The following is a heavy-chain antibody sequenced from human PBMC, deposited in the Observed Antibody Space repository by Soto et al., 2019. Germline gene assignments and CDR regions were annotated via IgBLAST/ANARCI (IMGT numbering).Heavy chain of an antibody. Sequence: QVQLVQSGAEVKKPGASVKVSCKASGYTFTSYYMHWVRQAPGQGLEWMGIINPSGGSTSYAQKFQGRVTMTRDTSTSTVYMELSSLRSEDTAVYCCARAHYSNYYFDYWGQGTLVTVSS. CDR2: INPSGGST. CDR3: ARAHYSNYYFDY. V-gene: IGHV1-46*01. CDR1: GYTFTSYY. J-gene: IGHJ4*02. D-gene: IGHD4-4*01.